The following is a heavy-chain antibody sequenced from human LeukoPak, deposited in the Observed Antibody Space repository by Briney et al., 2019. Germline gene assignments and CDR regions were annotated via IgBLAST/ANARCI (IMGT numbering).Heavy chain of an antibody. V-gene: IGHV3-23*01. Sequence: GGSLRLSCAASGFTFSSYAMSWVRQAPGKGLEWVSGIIDSGESTYYANFAKGRFTISRDNSNNTLYLQMNSLRAEDTAVYYCARDPNGDYIGAFDMWGRGTLVTVSS. CDR2: IIDSGEST. D-gene: IGHD4-17*01. J-gene: IGHJ3*02. CDR3: ARDPNGDYIGAFDM. CDR1: GFTFSSYA.